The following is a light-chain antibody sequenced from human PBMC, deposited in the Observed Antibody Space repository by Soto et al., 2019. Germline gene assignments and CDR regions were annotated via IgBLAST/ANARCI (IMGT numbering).Light chain of an antibody. V-gene: IGKV1-33*01. J-gene: IGKJ2*01. CDR2: DAS. CDR1: QDITKY. CDR3: QQYDEIPYT. Sequence: DIQMTQSPSSLSASVGDRVTITCQASQDITKYLNWFQQKPGKGPRLLIYDASNLETGVPSRFSGSGSKTHFTFTISSLQPEDIATYFCQQYDEIPYTFGQGTKVEIK.